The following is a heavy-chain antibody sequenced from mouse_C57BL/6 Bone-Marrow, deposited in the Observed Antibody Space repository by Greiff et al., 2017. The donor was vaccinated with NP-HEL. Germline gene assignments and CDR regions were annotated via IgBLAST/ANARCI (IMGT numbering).Heavy chain of an antibody. V-gene: IGHV5-12*01. Sequence: EVKLVESGGGLVQPGGSLKLSCAASGFTFSDYYMYWVRQTPEKRLEWVAYISNGGGSTYYPYTVKGRFTISRDNAKNTLYLQMSRLKSEDTAMYYCARQGYYDYDGAWFAYWGQGTLVTVSA. CDR3: ARQGYYDYDGAWFAY. J-gene: IGHJ3*01. D-gene: IGHD2-4*01. CDR2: ISNGGGST. CDR1: GFTFSDYY.